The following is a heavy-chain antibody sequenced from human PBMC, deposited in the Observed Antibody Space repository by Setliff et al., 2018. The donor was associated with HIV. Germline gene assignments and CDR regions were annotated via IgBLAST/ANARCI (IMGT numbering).Heavy chain of an antibody. CDR2: IYTTGST. Sequence: SETLSLTCTVSGGSIGSGSHYWSWIRQPAGKGLEWIGHIYTTGSTNYNPSLKSRVTISADTSNNQFSLRLTSMTAADTAVYYCAKTSVGATGLYAFDIWGQGTMVTV. D-gene: IGHD1-26*01. V-gene: IGHV4-61*09. J-gene: IGHJ3*02. CDR1: GGSIGSGSHY. CDR3: AKTSVGATGLYAFDI.